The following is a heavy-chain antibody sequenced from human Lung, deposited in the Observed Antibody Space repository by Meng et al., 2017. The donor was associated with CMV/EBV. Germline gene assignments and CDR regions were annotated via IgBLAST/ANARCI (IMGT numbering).Heavy chain of an antibody. J-gene: IGHJ3*01. CDR2: IWYDGSNK. V-gene: IGHV3-33*06. Sequence: SCTASGFAFSSYGMHWVRQAPGKGLEWVAVIWYDGSNKYFADSVKGRFTVSRDNSRNMLYLHMNRLRADDTAVYYCAKDIVSTINPGAFDVWGQGTXVNVSS. CDR1: GFAFSSYG. CDR3: AKDIVSTINPGAFDV. D-gene: IGHD5/OR15-5a*01.